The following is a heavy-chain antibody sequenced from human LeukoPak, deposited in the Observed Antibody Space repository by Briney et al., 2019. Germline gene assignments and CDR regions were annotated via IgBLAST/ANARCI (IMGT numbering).Heavy chain of an antibody. J-gene: IGHJ4*02. V-gene: IGHV3-23*01. CDR3: ARTGYSSGWYTDY. Sequence: GGSLRLSCAASGFTFSSYAMSWVRQAPGKGLEWVSAISGSGGSTYYADSVKGRFTISRDNSKNTLYLQMNSLRAEDTAVYYCARTGYSSGWYTDYWGQGTLVTVSS. CDR1: GFTFSSYA. CDR2: ISGSGGST. D-gene: IGHD6-19*01.